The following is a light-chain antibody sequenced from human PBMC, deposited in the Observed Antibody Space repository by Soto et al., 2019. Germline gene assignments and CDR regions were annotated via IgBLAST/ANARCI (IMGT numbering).Light chain of an antibody. Sequence: IGMTQSPATVPVSPEERVTLSCRASQSVSSSYLAWYQQKPGQAPRLLIYGASSRATGIPDRFSGSGSGTDFTLTISSLQPEDFATYYCQQTNSFPLTFGGGTKVDI. CDR3: QQTNSFPLT. V-gene: IGKV3D-20*02. CDR2: GAS. CDR1: QSVSSSY. J-gene: IGKJ4*01.